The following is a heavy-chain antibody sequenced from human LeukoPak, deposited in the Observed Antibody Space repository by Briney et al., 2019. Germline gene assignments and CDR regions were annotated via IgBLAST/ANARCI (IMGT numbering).Heavy chain of an antibody. CDR3: ARGATPDV. D-gene: IGHD1-26*01. V-gene: IGHV3-53*01. CDR1: GFTVSSNY. CDR2: IYGGGGT. J-gene: IGHJ6*04. Sequence: GGSLRLSCAASGFTVSSNYMSWVRQAPGKGLEWVSIIYGGGGTSYENSVRGRFTISRDNSKNSLYLQMNSLRAEDTAVYYCARGATPDVWGKGTTVTVSS.